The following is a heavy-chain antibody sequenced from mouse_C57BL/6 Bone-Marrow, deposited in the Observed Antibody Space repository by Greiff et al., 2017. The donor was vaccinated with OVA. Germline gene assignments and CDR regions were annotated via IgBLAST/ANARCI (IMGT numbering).Heavy chain of an antibody. CDR1: GYAFSSSW. CDR3: ARAYYYGKNFDY. D-gene: IGHD1-1*01. V-gene: IGHV1-82*01. CDR2: IYPGDGDT. Sequence: QVQLKESGPELVKPGASVKISCKASGYAFSSSWMNWVKQRPGKGLEWIGRIYPGDGDTNYNGKFKGKATLTADKSSSTAYMQLSSLTSEDSAVYFCARAYYYGKNFDYWGQGTTLTVSS. J-gene: IGHJ2*01.